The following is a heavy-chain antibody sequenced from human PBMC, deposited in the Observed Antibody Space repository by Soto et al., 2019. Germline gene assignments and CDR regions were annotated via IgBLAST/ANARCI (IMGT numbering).Heavy chain of an antibody. CDR1: GYTFTSYG. J-gene: IGHJ5*02. CDR2: ISAYNGNT. Sequence: GASVKVSCKASGYTFTSYGISWVRQAPGQGLEWMGWISAYNGNTNYAQKLQGRVTMTTDTSTSTAYMELRSLRSDDTAVYYCARDSSLIMITFGGVIGQWFDPWGQGTLVTVSS. V-gene: IGHV1-18*01. CDR3: ARDSSLIMITFGGVIGQWFDP. D-gene: IGHD3-16*02.